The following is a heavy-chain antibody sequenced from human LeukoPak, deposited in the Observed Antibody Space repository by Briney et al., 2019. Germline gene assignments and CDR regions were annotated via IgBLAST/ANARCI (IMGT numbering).Heavy chain of an antibody. CDR2: IDWDDDK. CDR3: ARMRGYDSPFDAFDI. V-gene: IGHV2-70*11. Sequence: SGPTLVNPTQTLTLTCTFSGFSLSTSGMCVSWIRQPPGKALEWLARIDWDDDKYYSTSLKTRLTISKDTSKNQVVLTMTNMDPVDTATYYCARMRGYDSPFDAFDIWGQGTMVTVSS. J-gene: IGHJ3*02. CDR1: GFSLSTSGMC. D-gene: IGHD3-22*01.